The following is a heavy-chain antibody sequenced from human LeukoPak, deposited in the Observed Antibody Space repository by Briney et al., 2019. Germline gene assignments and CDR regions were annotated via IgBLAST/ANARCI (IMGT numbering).Heavy chain of an antibody. V-gene: IGHV4-34*01. CDR3: ARDKWLRGLGY. D-gene: IGHD5-12*01. Sequence: SETLSLTCAVYGGSFSGYYWSWIRQPPGKGLEWIGEINHSGSTNYNPSLKSRVTISVDTSKNQFSLKLSSVTAADTAVYYCARDKWLRGLGYWGQGTLVTVSS. CDR1: GGSFSGYY. CDR2: INHSGST. J-gene: IGHJ4*02.